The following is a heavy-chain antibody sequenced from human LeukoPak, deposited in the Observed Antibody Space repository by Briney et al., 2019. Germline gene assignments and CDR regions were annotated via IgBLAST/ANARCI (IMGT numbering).Heavy chain of an antibody. CDR1: GFTFSNYG. CDR3: ARDGEMATSQSLYYYYGMDV. CDR2: ISYDGGNK. D-gene: IGHD5-24*01. Sequence: GGSLRLSCAASGFTFSNYGMHWVRQAPGKGLEWVGAISYDGGNKYYADSVKGRFTISRDNSKNTLYLQMNSLRAEDTAVYYCARDGEMATSQSLYYYYGMDVWGQGTTVTVSS. J-gene: IGHJ6*02. V-gene: IGHV3-30*03.